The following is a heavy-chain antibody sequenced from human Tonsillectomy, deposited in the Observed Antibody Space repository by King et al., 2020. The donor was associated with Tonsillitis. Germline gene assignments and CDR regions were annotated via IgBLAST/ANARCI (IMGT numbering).Heavy chain of an antibody. CDR3: ARRGLGSSWFDYYYMDV. D-gene: IGHD6-13*01. Sequence: QLQESGPGLVKPSETLSLTCTVSGGSISSSSYYWGWIRQPPGKGLEWIGSIYYSGSTYYNPSLKSRVTISVDTSKNQFSLKLSSVTAADTAVYYCARRGLGSSWFDYYYMDVWGKGTTVTVSS. J-gene: IGHJ6*03. CDR1: GGSISSSSYY. CDR2: IYYSGST. V-gene: IGHV4-39*01.